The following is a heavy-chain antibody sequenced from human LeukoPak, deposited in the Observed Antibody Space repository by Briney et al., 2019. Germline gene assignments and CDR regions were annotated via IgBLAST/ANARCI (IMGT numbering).Heavy chain of an antibody. CDR1: GYTFTGYY. CDR3: ARDQGCDSSSWPTDMDV. Sequence: ASVKVSCKASGYTFTGYYMHWVRQAPGQGLEWMGWINPNSGGTNYAQKFQGRVTMTRDTSISTAYMELSRLRSDDTAVYYCARDQGCDSSSWPTDMDVWGKGTTVTVSS. D-gene: IGHD6-13*01. V-gene: IGHV1-2*02. J-gene: IGHJ6*03. CDR2: INPNSGGT.